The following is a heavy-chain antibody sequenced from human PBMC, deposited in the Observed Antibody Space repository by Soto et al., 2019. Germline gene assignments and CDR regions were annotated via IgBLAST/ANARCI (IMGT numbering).Heavy chain of an antibody. CDR3: ARTYAIVVVTNTHFDY. CDR2: IYYSGST. CDR1: GGSISSSSYY. Sequence: TSATLSLTCPVSGGSISSSSYYWGWIRQPPGKGLEWIWSIYYSGSTYYNPSLKSRVTISVDTSKNQFSLKLSSVTAADTAVYFCARTYAIVVVTNTHFDYWGQGILVNV. D-gene: IGHD3-22*01. V-gene: IGHV4-39*01. J-gene: IGHJ4*02.